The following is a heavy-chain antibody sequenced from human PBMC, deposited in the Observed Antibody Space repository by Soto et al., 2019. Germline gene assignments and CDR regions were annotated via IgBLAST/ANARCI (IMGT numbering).Heavy chain of an antibody. Sequence: GGSLRLSCAASGFTFSSYAMSWVRQAPGKGLEWVSAISGSGGSTYYADSVKGRYTISRDNSKNTLYLQMNGLRAEDTAVYYCAKDMQWELLVSFDYWGQGTLVTVSS. CDR1: GFTFSSYA. D-gene: IGHD1-26*01. V-gene: IGHV3-23*01. CDR3: AKDMQWELLVSFDY. J-gene: IGHJ4*02. CDR2: ISGSGGST.